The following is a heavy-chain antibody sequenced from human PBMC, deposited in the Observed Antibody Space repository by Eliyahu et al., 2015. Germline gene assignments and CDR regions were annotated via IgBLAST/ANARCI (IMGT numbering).Heavy chain of an antibody. Sequence: QVQLVESGGGLVKPGGSXRXXCAAXXFXFSDXYMGWIRQXPGKGLECVSYISSSGSNIYNADSVKGRFTISRDNAKNSLYLQMNSLRAEDTAVYYCARDKGGGSYFDYWGQGTLVTVSS. J-gene: IGHJ4*02. CDR2: ISSSGSNI. CDR1: XFXFSDXY. D-gene: IGHD1-26*01. CDR3: ARDKGGGSYFDY. V-gene: IGHV3-11*01.